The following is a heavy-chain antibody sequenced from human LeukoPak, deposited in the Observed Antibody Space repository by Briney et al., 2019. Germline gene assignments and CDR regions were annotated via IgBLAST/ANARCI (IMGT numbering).Heavy chain of an antibody. D-gene: IGHD3-9*01. Sequence: ASVKVSCKASGYTFTSYYMHWVRQAPGQGLEWMGIINPSGGSTSYAQKFQGRLTMTRDTSTSTVYMELSSLRSEDTAVYYCARATYYDILTGFEYGMDVWGQGTTVTVSS. J-gene: IGHJ6*02. CDR2: INPSGGST. CDR3: ARATYYDILTGFEYGMDV. CDR1: GYTFTSYY. V-gene: IGHV1-46*01.